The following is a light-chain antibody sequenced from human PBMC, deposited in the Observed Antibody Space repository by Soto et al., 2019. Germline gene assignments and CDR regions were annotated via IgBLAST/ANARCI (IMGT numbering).Light chain of an antibody. CDR3: SSFAGGGHPGL. Sequence: QSALTQPPSASGSLGQSVTISCTGTSSDVGGYNYVSWHQQHPGKAPKLMIYEVTKRPSGVPDRFSGSKSGNTASLTVSGLQAEDEADYYCSSFAGGGHPGLFGGGTQLTGL. V-gene: IGLV2-8*01. CDR2: EVT. CDR1: SSDVGGYNY. J-gene: IGLJ2*01.